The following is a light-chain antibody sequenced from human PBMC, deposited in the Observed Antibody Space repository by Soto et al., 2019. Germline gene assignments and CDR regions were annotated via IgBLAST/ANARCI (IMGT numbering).Light chain of an antibody. Sequence: LVLTQSPSASASLGASVKLTCTLSSGHSSYAIAWLQQQPEKGPRYLMKLNSDGSHNKGDGIPDRFSGSSSGAERYLTISSLQSEDEADYYCQTWGTGIRVFGGGTKVTVL. CDR1: SGHSSYA. J-gene: IGLJ2*01. CDR2: LNSDGSH. V-gene: IGLV4-69*01. CDR3: QTWGTGIRV.